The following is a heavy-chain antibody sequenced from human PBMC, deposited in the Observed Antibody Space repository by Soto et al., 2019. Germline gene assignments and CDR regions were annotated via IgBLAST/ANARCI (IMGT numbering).Heavy chain of an antibody. Sequence: GGSLRLSCAASGFTFSSYAMSWVRQAPGKGLEWVSVISGSGGSTYYADSVKGRFTISRDNSKNTLYVQMNSLRAXDXXVYYCAEXTRSYGSGSYYYYGMDVWGQGTTVTVSS. CDR3: AEXTRSYGSGSYYYYGMDV. CDR1: GFTFSSYA. CDR2: ISGSGGST. D-gene: IGHD3-10*01. J-gene: IGHJ6*02. V-gene: IGHV3-23*01.